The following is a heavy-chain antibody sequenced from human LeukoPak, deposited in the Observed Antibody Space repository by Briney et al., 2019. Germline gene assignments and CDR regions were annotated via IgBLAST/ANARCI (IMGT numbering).Heavy chain of an antibody. J-gene: IGHJ6*03. V-gene: IGHV4-61*02. CDR2: IYTSGST. Sequence: SETLSLTCTVSGGSISSGSYYWSWIRQPAGKGLEWIVRIYTSGSTNYNPSLKSRVTISVDTSKNQFSLKLSSVTAADTAVYYCARDLYYYDSSGFPGYYMDVWGKGTTVTVSS. D-gene: IGHD3-22*01. CDR1: GGSISSGSYY. CDR3: ARDLYYYDSSGFPGYYMDV.